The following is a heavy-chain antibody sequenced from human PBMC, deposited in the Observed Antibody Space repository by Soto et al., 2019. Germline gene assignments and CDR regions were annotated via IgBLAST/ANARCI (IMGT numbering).Heavy chain of an antibody. V-gene: IGHV4-34*01. Sequence: PSETLSLTCAVYGGSFSGYYWSWIRQPPGKGLEWIGEINHSGSTNYNPSLKSRVTISVDTSKNQFSLKLSSVTAADTAVYYCARRKVHGDFWSGFNWFEPWGQGTLVTVS. CDR2: INHSGST. D-gene: IGHD3-3*01. J-gene: IGHJ5*02. CDR1: GGSFSGYY. CDR3: ARRKVHGDFWSGFNWFEP.